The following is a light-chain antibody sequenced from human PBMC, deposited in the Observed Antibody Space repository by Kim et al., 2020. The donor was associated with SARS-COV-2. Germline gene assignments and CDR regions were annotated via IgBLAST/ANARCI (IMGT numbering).Light chain of an antibody. CDR1: SLRSYY. V-gene: IGLV3-19*01. Sequence: SSELTQDPAVSVALGQTVRITCQGDSLRSYYASWYQQKPGQAPVLVIYGKNNRPSGIPDRFSGSSSGNTASLTITGAQAEDEADYYCNSRDSSGNHPSVV. J-gene: IGLJ2*01. CDR2: GKN. CDR3: NSRDSSGNHPSVV.